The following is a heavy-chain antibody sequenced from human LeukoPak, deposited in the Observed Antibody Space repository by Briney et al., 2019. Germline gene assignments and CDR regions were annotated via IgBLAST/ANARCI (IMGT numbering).Heavy chain of an antibody. V-gene: IGHV4-39*01. CDR3: ANGLAARRVVADYYYYYGMDV. J-gene: IGHJ6*02. D-gene: IGHD6-6*01. CDR2: IYYSGST. Sequence: PSETLSLTCTVSGGSISCSSYYWGWIRQPPGKGLEWIGSIYYSGSTYYNPSLKSRVTISVDTSKNQFSLKLSSVTAADTAVYYCANGLAARRVVADYYYYYGMDVWGQGTTVTVSS. CDR1: GGSISCSSYY.